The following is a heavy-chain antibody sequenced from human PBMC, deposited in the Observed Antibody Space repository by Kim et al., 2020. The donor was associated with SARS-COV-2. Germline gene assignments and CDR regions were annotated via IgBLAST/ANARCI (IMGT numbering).Heavy chain of an antibody. Sequence: VKGRFTSSRDDSKNTLYLQMNSLKTEDTAVYYCTSFRRITIFGVVILGMDVWGQGTTVTVSS. D-gene: IGHD3-3*01. J-gene: IGHJ6*02. CDR3: TSFRRITIFGVVILGMDV. V-gene: IGHV3-15*01.